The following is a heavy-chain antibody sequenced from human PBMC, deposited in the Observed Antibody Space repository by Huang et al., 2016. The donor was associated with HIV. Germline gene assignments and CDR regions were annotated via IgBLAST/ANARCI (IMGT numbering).Heavy chain of an antibody. Sequence: QVQLQESGPGLVKPSETLSLNCTVSGGSISTGSYSWGWIRQTPGKGLAWIARNYYSGSTNHHPSLKSRVTISVDTAQNQFSLKLSSVTAADTAIYYCARRLGNYFFDYWGQGTLVTVSS. CDR2: NYYSGST. CDR1: GGSISTGSYS. V-gene: IGHV4-39*01. J-gene: IGHJ4*02. D-gene: IGHD7-27*01. CDR3: ARRLGNYFFDY.